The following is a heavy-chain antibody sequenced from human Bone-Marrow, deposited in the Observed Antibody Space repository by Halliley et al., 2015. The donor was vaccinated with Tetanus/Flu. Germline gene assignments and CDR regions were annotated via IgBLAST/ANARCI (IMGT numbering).Heavy chain of an antibody. J-gene: IGHJ4*02. CDR3: VRLVTAWYHFDY. D-gene: IGHD6-13*01. V-gene: IGHV3-53*01. CDR2: IFSGCST. Sequence: LEWVLAIFSGCSTYYADSVKGRFTISTEKSNNSLFLQMNSLRAEDTAVYFCVRLVTAWYHFDYWGQGTLVTVSS.